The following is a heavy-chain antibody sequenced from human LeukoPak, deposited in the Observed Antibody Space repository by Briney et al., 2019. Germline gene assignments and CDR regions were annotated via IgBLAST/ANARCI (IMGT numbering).Heavy chain of an antibody. Sequence: GRSLRLSCAASGFTFSNYAMHWVRQAPGKGLEWVAVISYDGSNKYYADSVKGRFTISRGNSKNTLYLQMNSLRAEDTAVYYCARAPNSSGYDYWGQGTLVTVSS. J-gene: IGHJ4*02. D-gene: IGHD3-22*01. V-gene: IGHV3-30-3*01. CDR2: ISYDGSNK. CDR1: GFTFSNYA. CDR3: ARAPNSSGYDY.